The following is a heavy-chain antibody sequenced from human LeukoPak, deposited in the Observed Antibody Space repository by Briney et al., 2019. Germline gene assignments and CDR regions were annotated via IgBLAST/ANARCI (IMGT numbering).Heavy chain of an antibody. CDR3: AKDYGDDSRNYFDN. D-gene: IGHD3-22*01. V-gene: IGHV3-23*01. CDR1: GFTFNSCA. Sequence: GGSLRLSCAAPGFTFNSCAMSWVRRAPGKGLEWVTGVSASTSSTYYADSVKGRFTISRDNSKNTLYLQMNSLRAEDTAVYYCAKDYGDDSRNYFDNWGQGTLVTVSS. J-gene: IGHJ4*02. CDR2: VSASTSST.